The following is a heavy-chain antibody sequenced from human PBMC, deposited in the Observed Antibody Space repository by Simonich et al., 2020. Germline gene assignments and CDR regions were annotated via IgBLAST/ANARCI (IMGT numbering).Heavy chain of an antibody. D-gene: IGHD1-1*01. V-gene: IGHV4-34*01. CDR3: ARHLQLGPFDY. CDR1: GASFSGYY. CDR2: IKHSGRP. Sequence: QVQLQQWGAGLLKPSQTLSLTCAVYGASFSGYYWSWIRQPPGKGLEWIGEIKHSGRPNYNPSLKSRVTISVDTSKNQFSLTLSSVTAADTAVYYCARHLQLGPFDYWGQGTLVTVSS. J-gene: IGHJ4*02.